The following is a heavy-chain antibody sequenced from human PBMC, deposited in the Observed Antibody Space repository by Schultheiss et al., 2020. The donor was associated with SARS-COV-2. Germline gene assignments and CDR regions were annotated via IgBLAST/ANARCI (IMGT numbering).Heavy chain of an antibody. V-gene: IGHV3-48*03. D-gene: IGHD1-14*01. Sequence: GGSLRLSCAASGFTFSSYEMNWVRQAPGKGLEWVSYISTSDTIYYADSVKGRFTISRDNAKNSLYLQMNSLRAEDTAVYYCARARTSYKLNWFDPWGQGTLVTVSS. CDR2: ISTSDTI. J-gene: IGHJ5*02. CDR3: ARARTSYKLNWFDP. CDR1: GFTFSSYE.